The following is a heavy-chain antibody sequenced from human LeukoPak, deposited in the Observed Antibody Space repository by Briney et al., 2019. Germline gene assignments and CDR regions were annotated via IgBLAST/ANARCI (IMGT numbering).Heavy chain of an antibody. J-gene: IGHJ4*02. D-gene: IGHD3-9*01. CDR1: GFTFSGYA. CDR3: ARGHYDVLTSSYKWTPDY. V-gene: IGHV3-21*06. CDR2: ITSGGGYT. Sequence: GGSLRLSCAASGFTFSGYAMSWVRQAPGKGLEWVSSITSGGGYTYYADSVKGRFTTSRDNAKNSLSLRLDSLRAEDTAVYYCARGHYDVLTSSYKWTPDYWGQGTLVTVSS.